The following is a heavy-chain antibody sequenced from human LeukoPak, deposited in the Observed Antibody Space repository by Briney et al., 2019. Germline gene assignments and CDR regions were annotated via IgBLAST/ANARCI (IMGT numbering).Heavy chain of an antibody. V-gene: IGHV4-34*01. J-gene: IGHJ5*02. D-gene: IGHD5-24*01. Sequence: SETLSLTCAVYGGSFSGYYWSWIRQPPGKGLEWIGEISHSGSTNYNPSLKSRVTISVDTSKNQFSLKLSSVTAADTAVYYCARGQRRWLQSGPFDPWGQGTLVTVSS. CDR2: ISHSGST. CDR1: GGSFSGYY. CDR3: ARGQRRWLQSGPFDP.